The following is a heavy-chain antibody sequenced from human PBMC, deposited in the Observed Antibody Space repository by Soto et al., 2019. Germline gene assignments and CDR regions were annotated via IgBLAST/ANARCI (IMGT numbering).Heavy chain of an antibody. CDR3: VGHAQWIIRAY. CDR1: GASISSYNY. D-gene: IGHD5-12*01. V-gene: IGHV4-39*01. Sequence: QLQLQLSGPGLVKPSETLSLTCNVSGASISSYNYWGWFRQPPGKGLEWIGSIIYSGNMMYNPSLHSPLTLFVDTSNNPSPLKLTSVTAADSAVYYCVGHAQWIIRAYWGQGSMVTVSS. J-gene: IGHJ4*02. CDR2: IIYSGNM.